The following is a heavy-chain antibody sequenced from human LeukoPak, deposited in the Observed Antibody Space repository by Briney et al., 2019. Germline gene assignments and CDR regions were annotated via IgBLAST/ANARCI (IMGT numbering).Heavy chain of an antibody. V-gene: IGHV4-38-2*02. CDR3: ATSVVVVAGDAFDI. CDR1: GYSISSGYY. Sequence: SETLSLTCTVSGYSISSGYYWGWIRQPPGKGLEWIGSIYHSGSTYYNPSLKSRVTISVDTSKNQFSLKLSSVTAAATAVYYCATSVVVVAGDAFDIWGQGTMVTVSS. J-gene: IGHJ3*02. D-gene: IGHD2-15*01. CDR2: IYHSGST.